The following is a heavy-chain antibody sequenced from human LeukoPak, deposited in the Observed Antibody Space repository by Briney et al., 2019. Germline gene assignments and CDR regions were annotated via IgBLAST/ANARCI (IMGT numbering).Heavy chain of an antibody. V-gene: IGHV7-4-1*02. CDR2: INTNTGNP. D-gene: IGHD2/OR15-2a*01. CDR3: ARGPPPTVLTTFGWFDP. CDR1: GYTFTSYA. Sequence: PGASVKVSCKASGYTFTSYAMNWVRQAPGQGLEWMGWINTNTGNPTYAQGFTGRFVFSLDTSVSTAYLQISDLKAEDTAVYYCARGPPPTVLTTFGWFDPWGQGTLVTVSS. J-gene: IGHJ5*02.